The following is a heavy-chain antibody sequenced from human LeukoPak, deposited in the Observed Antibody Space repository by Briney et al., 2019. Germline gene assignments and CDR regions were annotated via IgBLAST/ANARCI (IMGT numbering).Heavy chain of an antibody. Sequence: GGSLRLSCAASGFTFSSYSMNWVRQAPGKGLEWVSAISGSGGSTYYADSVKGRFTISRDNSKNTLYLQMNSLRAEDTAVYCCAKEKLEHDAFDIWGQGTMVTVSS. D-gene: IGHD1/OR15-1a*01. J-gene: IGHJ3*02. CDR2: ISGSGGST. CDR1: GFTFSSYS. V-gene: IGHV3-23*01. CDR3: AKEKLEHDAFDI.